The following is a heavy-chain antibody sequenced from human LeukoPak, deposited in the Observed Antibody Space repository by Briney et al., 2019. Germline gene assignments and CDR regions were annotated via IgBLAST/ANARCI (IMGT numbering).Heavy chain of an antibody. D-gene: IGHD5-12*01. V-gene: IGHV4-59*01. CDR2: IYYSGSA. CDR3: ARAGGYSGYASN. CDR1: GGSISGYY. J-gene: IGHJ4*02. Sequence: SETLSLTCTVSGGSISGYYWTWIRQPPGKGLEWIGYIYYSGSAYYNPSLKSRVAMSVGTSKNQFSLKLSSVSTADTAVYYCARAGGYSGYASNWGQGTLVIVSS.